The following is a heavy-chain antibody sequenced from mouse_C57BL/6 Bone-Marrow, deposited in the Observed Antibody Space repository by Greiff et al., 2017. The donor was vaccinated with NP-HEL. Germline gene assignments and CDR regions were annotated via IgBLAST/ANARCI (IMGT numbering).Heavy chain of an antibody. V-gene: IGHV1-55*01. CDR2: IYPGSGST. CDR3: ARGRDYGYDESAIVY. D-gene: IGHD2-2*01. J-gene: IGHJ4*01. CDR1: GYTFTSYW. Sequence: QVQLQQPGAELVKPGASVKMSCKASGYTFTSYWITWVKQRPGQGLEWIGDIYPGSGSTNYNEKFKSKATLTVDTSSSTAYMQLSSLTSEDSAVYYCARGRDYGYDESAIVYWGQGTSVTVSS.